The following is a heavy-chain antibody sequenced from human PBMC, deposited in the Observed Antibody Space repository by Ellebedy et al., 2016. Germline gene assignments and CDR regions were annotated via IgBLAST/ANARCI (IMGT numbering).Heavy chain of an antibody. V-gene: IGHV1-8*02. CDR1: DSTFSDYG. Sequence: ASVKVSCKASDSTFSDYGVSWVRQAPGQGLEWMGWMNPNRGSAGYAQNFQGRVTMTRNTSISTAYMELSSLRSEDTAVYYCARGKMTIKAFDIWGQGTMVTVSS. CDR3: ARGKMTIKAFDI. J-gene: IGHJ3*02. CDR2: MNPNRGSA. D-gene: IGHD4/OR15-4a*01.